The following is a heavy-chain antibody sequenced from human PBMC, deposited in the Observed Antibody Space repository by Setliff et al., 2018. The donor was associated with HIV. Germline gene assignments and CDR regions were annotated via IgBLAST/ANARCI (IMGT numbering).Heavy chain of an antibody. D-gene: IGHD3-22*01. V-gene: IGHV5-51*01. Sequence: GESLKISCKGSGYSFTSYWIGWVRQMPGKGLEWMGIIHPGDSDIRYSQSFQGQVTISADKSINTXYLQWSSLKASDTAMYYCARVXMGSYYDISGYXSFXXXGXGXXVTXXS. CDR3: ARVXMGSYYDISGYXSFXX. CDR1: GYSFTSYW. J-gene: IGHJ4*01. CDR2: IHPGDSDI.